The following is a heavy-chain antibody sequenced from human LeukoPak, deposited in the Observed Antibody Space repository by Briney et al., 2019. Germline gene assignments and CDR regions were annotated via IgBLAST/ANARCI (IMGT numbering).Heavy chain of an antibody. CDR2: INPNSGGT. Sequence: ASVKVSCKASGYTFTGYYMQWVRQAPGQGLEWMGWINPNSGGTNYAQKFQGRVTMTRDTSISTAYMELSSLRSDDTAVYYCATARDRNSVYSSLDYWGQGTLVTVSS. D-gene: IGHD5/OR15-5a*01. CDR3: ATARDRNSVYSSLDY. V-gene: IGHV1-2*02. J-gene: IGHJ4*02. CDR1: GYTFTGYY.